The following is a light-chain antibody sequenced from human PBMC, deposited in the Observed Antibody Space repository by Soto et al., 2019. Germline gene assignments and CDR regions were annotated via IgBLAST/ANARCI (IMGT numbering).Light chain of an antibody. V-gene: IGLV2-8*01. CDR1: SSDVGNSYY. CDR2: EVT. J-gene: IGLJ1*01. CDR3: SSYAGSNKLL. Sequence: QSALTQPPSASGSPGQSVSISCTGSSSDVGNSYYVSWYQQHPGKAPKLMIYEVTKRPSGVPDRFSASKYGNTASLNVSGLAAEDEAAYYCSSYAGSNKLLFGNVTKVTVL.